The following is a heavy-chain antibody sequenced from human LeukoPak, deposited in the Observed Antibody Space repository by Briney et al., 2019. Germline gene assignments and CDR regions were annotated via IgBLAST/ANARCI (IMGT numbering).Heavy chain of an antibody. J-gene: IGHJ6*03. CDR2: IRYDGSNK. V-gene: IGHV3-30*02. CDR1: GFTFSSYG. CDR3: AKSDPYYYYYYMDV. Sequence: PGGSLRLSCAASGFTFSSYGMHWVRQAPGKGLEWVAFIRYDGSNKYYADSVKGRFTISRDNSKNTLYLQMNSLRAEDTAVYYWAKSDPYYYYYYMDVWGKGTTVTVSS.